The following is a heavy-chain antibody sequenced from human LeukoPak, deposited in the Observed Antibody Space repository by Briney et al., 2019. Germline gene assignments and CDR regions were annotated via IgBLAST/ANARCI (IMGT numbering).Heavy chain of an antibody. V-gene: IGHV1-46*01. D-gene: IGHD1-26*01. CDR3: ARAGELLDAFDI. CDR1: GYTFTGYY. Sequence: VASVKVSCKASGYTFTGYYMHWVRQAPGQGLGWMGIINPSGGSTSYAQKFQGRVTMTRDMSTSTVYMELSSLRSEDTAVYYCARAGELLDAFDIWGQGTMVTVSS. J-gene: IGHJ3*02. CDR2: INPSGGST.